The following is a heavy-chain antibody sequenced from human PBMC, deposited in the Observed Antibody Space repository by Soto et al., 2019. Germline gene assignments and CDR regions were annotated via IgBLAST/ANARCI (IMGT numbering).Heavy chain of an antibody. D-gene: IGHD5-12*01. Sequence: QVQLQESGPGLVKPSETLSLTCTVSGGSVSNYYWSWIRQPPGKGLEWIGYIYYSGDTNYNPSLKSRVTMSVYTSQNQVSLNLSSVTAADTAVYYGARQTPATAAFDVWGQGTMVTVSS. J-gene: IGHJ3*01. CDR1: GGSVSNYY. CDR2: IYYSGDT. V-gene: IGHV4-59*08. CDR3: ARQTPATAAFDV.